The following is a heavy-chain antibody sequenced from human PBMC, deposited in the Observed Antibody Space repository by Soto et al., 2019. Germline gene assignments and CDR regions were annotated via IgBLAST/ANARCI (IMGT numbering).Heavy chain of an antibody. D-gene: IGHD6-19*01. CDR2: IIPIFGTA. CDR1: GGTFSSYA. CDR3: ARGLPSIAVAVKPSEYYNYYCMEV. Sequence: SVKVSCKASGGTFSSYAISWVRQAPGQGLDWMGGIIPIFGTAHYAQKFQGRVTITADESTSTAYMELTSLRSEDTAVYYCARGLPSIAVAVKPSEYYNYYCMEVRRQGSTVTVCS. V-gene: IGHV1-69*13. J-gene: IGHJ6*01.